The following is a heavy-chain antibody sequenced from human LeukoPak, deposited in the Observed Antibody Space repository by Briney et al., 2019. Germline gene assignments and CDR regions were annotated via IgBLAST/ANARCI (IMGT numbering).Heavy chain of an antibody. CDR3: ARTYYYDSSGYYKNNYYYYGMDV. Sequence: SETLSLTCAVYGGSFSGYYWSWICQPPGKGLEWIGEINHSGSTNYNPSLKSRVTISVDTSKNQFSLKLSSVTAADTAVYYCARTYYYDSSGYYKNNYYYYGMDVWGQGTTVTVSS. J-gene: IGHJ6*02. CDR2: INHSGST. CDR1: GGSFSGYY. D-gene: IGHD3-22*01. V-gene: IGHV4-34*01.